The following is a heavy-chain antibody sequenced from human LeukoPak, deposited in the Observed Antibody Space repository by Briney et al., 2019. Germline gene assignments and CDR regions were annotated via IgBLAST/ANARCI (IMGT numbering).Heavy chain of an antibody. CDR1: GFTFGKYW. CDR2: IKLDGSEK. D-gene: IGHD3-3*01. CDR3: AGVQYDTWSRRGNFDS. Sequence: PGGSPRLSCVASGFTFGKYWMSWVRQAPGKGLEWVANIKLDGSEKNYVDSVKGRFTISRDNTKNSLYLQMNSLRAEDTAVFYCAGVQYDTWSRRGNFDSWGQGTLVIVSS. V-gene: IGHV3-7*03. J-gene: IGHJ4*02.